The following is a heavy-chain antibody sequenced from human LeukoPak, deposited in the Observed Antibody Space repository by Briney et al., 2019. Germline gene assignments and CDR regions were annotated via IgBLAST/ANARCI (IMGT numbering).Heavy chain of an antibody. CDR2: INPSGGST. J-gene: IGHJ4*02. V-gene: IGHV1-46*01. CDR1: GYIFTSYY. Sequence: VASVKVSCKASGYIFTSYYIHWVRQAPGQGLEWMGIINPSGGSTICPQKFQGRVSMTRVTSTSTVYMELSSLRSEDTAVYYCARVPFLLSGFWDYWGQGTLVTVSS. CDR3: ARVPFLLSGFWDY. D-gene: IGHD6-25*01.